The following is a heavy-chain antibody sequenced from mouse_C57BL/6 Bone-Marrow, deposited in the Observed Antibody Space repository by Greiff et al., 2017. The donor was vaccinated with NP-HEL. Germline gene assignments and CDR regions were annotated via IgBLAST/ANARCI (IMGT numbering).Heavy chain of an antibody. V-gene: IGHV1-82*01. CDR1: GYAFSSSW. Sequence: QVQLQQSGPELVKPGASVKISCKASGYAFSSSWMNWVKQRPGKGLEWIGRIYPGDGDTNYNGKFKGKATLTADKSSSTAYMQLSSLTSEDSAVYFCARNLGYYYGSSYYAMDYWGQGTSVTVSS. J-gene: IGHJ4*01. D-gene: IGHD1-1*01. CDR3: ARNLGYYYGSSYYAMDY. CDR2: IYPGDGDT.